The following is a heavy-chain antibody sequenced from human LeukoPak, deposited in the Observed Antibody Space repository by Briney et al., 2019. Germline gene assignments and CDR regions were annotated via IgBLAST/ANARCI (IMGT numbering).Heavy chain of an antibody. V-gene: IGHV3-30*18. CDR3: AKEGSGRQLPSIADY. CDR1: GLTFSSYG. J-gene: IGHJ4*02. Sequence: PGRSLRLSCAASGLTFSSYGMHWVRQAPGKGLEWVAVISYDGSNKYYADSVKGRFTISRDNSKNTLYLQMNSLRAEDTAVYYCAKEGSGRQLPSIADYWGQGTLVTVSS. CDR2: ISYDGSNK. D-gene: IGHD2-2*01.